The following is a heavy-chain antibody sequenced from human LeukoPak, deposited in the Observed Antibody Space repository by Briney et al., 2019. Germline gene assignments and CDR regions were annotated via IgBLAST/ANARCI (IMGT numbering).Heavy chain of an antibody. V-gene: IGHV3-23*01. J-gene: IGHJ4*02. CDR2: ISGSGGST. CDR1: GFTFSSYA. D-gene: IGHD6-13*01. Sequence: PGGSLRLSCAASGFTFSSYAMSWVRQAPGKGLEWVSAISGSGGSTYYADSVKGRFTLSRDNSKNTLYLQMNSLRAEDTAVYYCANLIAAASFYFDYWGQGTLVTVSS. CDR3: ANLIAAASFYFDY.